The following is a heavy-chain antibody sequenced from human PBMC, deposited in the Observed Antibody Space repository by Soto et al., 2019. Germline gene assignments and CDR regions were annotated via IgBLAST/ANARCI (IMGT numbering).Heavy chain of an antibody. D-gene: IGHD3-3*01. V-gene: IGHV1-18*01. CDR3: ARDDFWSGYCDY. CDR2: ISAYNGNT. J-gene: IGHJ4*02. CDR1: GYTFTSYA. Sequence: ASVKVSCKASGYTFTSYAMRWVRQAPGQRLEWMGWISAYNGNTNYAQKLQGRVTMTTDTSTSTAYMELRSLRSDDTAVYYCARDDFWSGYCDYWGQGTLVTVSS.